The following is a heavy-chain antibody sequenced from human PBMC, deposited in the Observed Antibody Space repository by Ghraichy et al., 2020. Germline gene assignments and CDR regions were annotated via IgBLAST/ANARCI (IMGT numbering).Heavy chain of an antibody. Sequence: GGSLRLSCAASGFTFSDYWVTWVRQVPGKGQEWVANINEHASERNYVDSVKGRFTVSRDNAENSVYLQMNSLRVEDTAVYYCTSGHYGMDVWGKGTPVTVSA. CDR3: TSGHYGMDV. V-gene: IGHV3-7*01. J-gene: IGHJ6*04. CDR2: INEHASER. CDR1: GFTFSDYW.